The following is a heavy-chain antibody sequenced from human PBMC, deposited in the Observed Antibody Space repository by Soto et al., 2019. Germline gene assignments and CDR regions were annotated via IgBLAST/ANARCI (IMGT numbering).Heavy chain of an antibody. CDR2: IYSGGST. CDR1: GFTVSSNY. J-gene: IGHJ3*02. D-gene: IGHD2-2*01. Sequence: GGSLRLSCAASGFTVSSNYMSWVRQAPGKGLEWVSVIYSGGSTYYADSVKGRFTISRHNSKNTLYLQMNSLRAEDTAVYYCARERDCSSTSCYGSRGAFDIWGQGTMVTVSS. V-gene: IGHV3-53*04. CDR3: ARERDCSSTSCYGSRGAFDI.